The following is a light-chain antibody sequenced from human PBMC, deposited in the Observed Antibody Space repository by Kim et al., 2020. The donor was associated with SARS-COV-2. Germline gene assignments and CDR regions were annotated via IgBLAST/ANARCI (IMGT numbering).Light chain of an antibody. Sequence: LSPGERATLSCRASQSVSSSYLAWYQQKPGQAPRLLIYGASSRAYGIPDRFSASGSGTDFTFTISRLEPEDFAVYYCQQYGDSPRTFGQGTKLEI. CDR2: GAS. CDR3: QQYGDSPRT. J-gene: IGKJ2*01. CDR1: QSVSSSY. V-gene: IGKV3-20*01.